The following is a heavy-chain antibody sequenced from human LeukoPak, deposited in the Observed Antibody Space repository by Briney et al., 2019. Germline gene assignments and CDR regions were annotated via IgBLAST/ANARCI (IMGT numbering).Heavy chain of an antibody. CDR3: ATALGYSYGFDY. J-gene: IGHJ4*02. D-gene: IGHD5-18*01. V-gene: IGHV1-24*01. CDR1: GYTLTELS. Sequence: ASVKASCKVSGYTLTELSMHWVRQAPGKGLEWMGGFDPEDGETIYAQKFQGRVTMTEDTSTDTAYMELSSLRSEDTAVYYCATALGYSYGFDYWGQGTLVTVSS. CDR2: FDPEDGET.